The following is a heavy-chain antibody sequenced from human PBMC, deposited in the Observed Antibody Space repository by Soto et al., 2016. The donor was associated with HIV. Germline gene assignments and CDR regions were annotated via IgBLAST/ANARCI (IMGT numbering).Heavy chain of an antibody. J-gene: IGHJ4*02. CDR1: GFTFSSYA. CDR3: ASGEWGVFDY. Sequence: EVQLVESGGGLVQPGGSLRLSCAVSGFTFSSYAMHWVRQAPGKGLEYVSAISSNGGXTYYANSVKGRFTISRDNSKNTLYLQMGSLRAEDMAVYYCASGEWGVFDYVGPGNPGHRLL. D-gene: IGHD3-10*01. V-gene: IGHV3-64*01. CDR2: ISSNGGXT.